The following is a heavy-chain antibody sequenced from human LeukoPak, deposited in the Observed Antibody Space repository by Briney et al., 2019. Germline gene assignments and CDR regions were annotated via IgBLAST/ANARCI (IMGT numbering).Heavy chain of an antibody. Sequence: SETLSLTCSVSGDSISNFYWNWIRQPPGKRLEWIGNIHYSGNSNYNPSIQSRVTISIDTSRKQLFLKLSSVTAADTAVYYCALAPNSNWVDFWGQGTLVTVSS. V-gene: IGHV4-59*08. CDR2: IHYSGNS. J-gene: IGHJ4*02. CDR3: ALAPNSNWVDF. D-gene: IGHD7-27*01. CDR1: GDSISNFY.